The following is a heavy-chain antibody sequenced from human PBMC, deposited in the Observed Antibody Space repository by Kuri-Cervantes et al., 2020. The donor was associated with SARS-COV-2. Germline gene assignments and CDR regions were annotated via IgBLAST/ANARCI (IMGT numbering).Heavy chain of an antibody. Sequence: LTCAASGFTFSSYEMHRVRQAPGKGLEWVAVIWYDGSNKYYADSVKGRFTISRDNSKNTLYLQMNSLRAEDTAVYYCARDTVRGVIRYYFDYWGQGTLVTVSS. CDR2: IWYDGSNK. CDR1: GFTFSSYE. CDR3: ARDTVRGVIRYYFDY. V-gene: IGHV3-33*08. D-gene: IGHD3-16*02. J-gene: IGHJ4*02.